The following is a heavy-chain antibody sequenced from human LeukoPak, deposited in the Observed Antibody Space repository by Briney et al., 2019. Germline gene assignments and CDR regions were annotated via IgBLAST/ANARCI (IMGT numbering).Heavy chain of an antibody. V-gene: IGHV1-18*01. CDR2: ISGYNGNT. CDR1: GYTFTSYG. Sequence: GASVKVSCKASGYTFTSYGISWVRQAPGQALEWMGWISGYNGNTNYAQKLQGRVTMTTDTSTSTAYMELRSLRSDDTAVYSCAGDFHSSGYYHYFHYRGQGTLVTVSS. CDR3: AGDFHSSGYYHYFHY. J-gene: IGHJ4*02. D-gene: IGHD3-22*01.